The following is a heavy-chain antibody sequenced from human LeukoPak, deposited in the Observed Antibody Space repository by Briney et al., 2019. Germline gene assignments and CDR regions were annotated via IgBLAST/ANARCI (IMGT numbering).Heavy chain of an antibody. CDR2: IYTSGST. V-gene: IGHV4-4*07. J-gene: IGHJ6*03. CDR3: ATDYYYMDV. CDR1: ACSISTYY. Sequence: PSETLSLTCTVSACSISTYYWFFNQKPDGKGLEWIGRIYTSGSTNYNPSLKSRVTMSVDTSKNQFSLKLSSVTAADTAVYYCATDYYYMDVWGKGTTVTVSS.